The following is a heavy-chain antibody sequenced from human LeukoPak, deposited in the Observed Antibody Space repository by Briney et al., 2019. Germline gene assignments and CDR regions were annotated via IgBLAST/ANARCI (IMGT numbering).Heavy chain of an antibody. CDR3: ARYVVVAATSAPHFDY. J-gene: IGHJ4*02. D-gene: IGHD2-15*01. Sequence: GSLRLSCAASGFTFSSYAMSWIRQPPGKGLEWIGEINHSGSTNYNPSLKSRVTISVDTSKNQFSLKLSSVTAADTAVYYCARYVVVAATSAPHFDYWGQGTLVTVSS. V-gene: IGHV4-34*01. CDR2: INHSGST. CDR1: GFTFSSYA.